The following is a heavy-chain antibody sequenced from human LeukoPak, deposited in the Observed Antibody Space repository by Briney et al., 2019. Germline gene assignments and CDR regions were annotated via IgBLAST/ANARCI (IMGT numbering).Heavy chain of an antibody. D-gene: IGHD6-13*01. CDR3: ARDRWVGMDV. CDR1: GGSFSGYY. V-gene: IGHV4-34*01. Sequence: PSETLSLTCAVYGGSFSGYYWSWIRQPPGKGLEWIGEINHSGSTNYNPSLKSRVTISVDTSKNQFSLKLSSVTAADTAVYYCARDRWVGMDVWGKGTTVTVSS. J-gene: IGHJ6*04. CDR2: INHSGST.